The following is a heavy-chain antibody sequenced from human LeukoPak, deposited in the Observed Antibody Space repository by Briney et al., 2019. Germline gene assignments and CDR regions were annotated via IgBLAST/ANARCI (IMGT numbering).Heavy chain of an antibody. CDR2: INHSGST. Sequence: SETLSLTCAVYGGSFSGYYWSWIRQPPXXXXEWIGEINHSGSTNYNPSLKSRVTISVDTSKNQFSLKLSSVTAADTAVYYCARGGYSYGHDYWGQGTLVTVSS. CDR1: GGSFSGYY. J-gene: IGHJ4*02. V-gene: IGHV4-34*01. D-gene: IGHD5-18*01. CDR3: ARGGYSYGHDY.